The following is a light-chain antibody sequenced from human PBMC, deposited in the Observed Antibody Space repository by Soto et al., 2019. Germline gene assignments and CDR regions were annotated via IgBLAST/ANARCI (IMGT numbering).Light chain of an antibody. V-gene: IGLV1-44*01. CDR2: SNN. J-gene: IGLJ3*02. CDR1: SSNIGSNT. CDR3: AAWDDSLNGCV. Sequence: QSVLTQPPSASGTPGQRVTISCSGSSSNIGSNTVNWYQQLPGTAPKLLIYSNNQRPSGVPDRFSGSKSGTSASLAITGLLSEDEAAYYSAAWDDSLNGCVFGGGTKLTVL.